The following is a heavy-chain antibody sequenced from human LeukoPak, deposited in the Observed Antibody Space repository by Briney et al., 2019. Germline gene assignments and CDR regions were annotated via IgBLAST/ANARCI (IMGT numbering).Heavy chain of an antibody. CDR3: ARELIQDGPYYFDC. CDR2: INPCGGRT. CDR1: GYTFTNYY. D-gene: IGHD4-17*01. J-gene: IGHJ4*02. V-gene: IGHV1-46*03. Sequence: ASVKVSCKSSGYTFTNYYMHWVRQAPGQGLEWMGIINPCGGRTSNAQKLKGRVTMTRDRSTSPVNMELSRLRSEESAVCYCARELIQDGPYYFDCWGQGTLVTVSS.